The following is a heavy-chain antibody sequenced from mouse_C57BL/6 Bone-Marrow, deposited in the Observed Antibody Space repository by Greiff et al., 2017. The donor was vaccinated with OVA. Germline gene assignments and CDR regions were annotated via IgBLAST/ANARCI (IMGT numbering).Heavy chain of an antibody. CDR2: IRNKANGYTT. CDR1: GFTFTDYY. V-gene: IGHV7-3*01. CDR3: ARLWDYFDD. J-gene: IGHJ2*01. Sequence: EVQVVESGGGLVQPGGSLSLSCAASGFTFTDYYMSWVRQPPGKALEWLGFIRNKANGYTTEYSASVKGRFTSSRDNSQSILYLQMNALRAEDSATYYCARLWDYFDDWGQGTTLTVSS. D-gene: IGHD1-1*02.